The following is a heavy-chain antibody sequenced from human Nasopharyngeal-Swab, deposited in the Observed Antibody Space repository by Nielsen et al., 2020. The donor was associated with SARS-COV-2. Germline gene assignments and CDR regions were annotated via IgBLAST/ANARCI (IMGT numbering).Heavy chain of an antibody. J-gene: IGHJ5*01. Sequence: SETLSLTCTVSGASINSHFWSWIRQPPGKGLDWIGYISYGGSTNYNPSLRSRVTISVDTSKSQFSLKLTSVTAADTAVYYCARGLYDGSGLLDSWGHGTLVTVSS. CDR1: GASINSHF. CDR2: ISYGGST. V-gene: IGHV4-59*11. CDR3: ARGLYDGSGLLDS. D-gene: IGHD3-22*01.